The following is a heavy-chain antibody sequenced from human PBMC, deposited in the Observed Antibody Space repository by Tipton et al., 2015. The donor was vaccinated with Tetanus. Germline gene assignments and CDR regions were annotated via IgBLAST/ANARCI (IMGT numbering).Heavy chain of an antibody. D-gene: IGHD7-27*01. CDR1: GYSFNIYW. CDR2: IYPGHSDT. J-gene: IGHJ2*01. CDR3: ARRLGPYTGDQIWHFDR. V-gene: IGHV5-51*01. Sequence: VQLVQSGAEVKKPGESLKISCKGSGYSFNIYWIAWVRQMPGKGLEWMGTIYPGHSDTRYSPSFQGQVTISADKSITTAYLRWNSLKASDTAMYYCARRLGPYTGDQIWHFDRWGRGTLVTVSS.